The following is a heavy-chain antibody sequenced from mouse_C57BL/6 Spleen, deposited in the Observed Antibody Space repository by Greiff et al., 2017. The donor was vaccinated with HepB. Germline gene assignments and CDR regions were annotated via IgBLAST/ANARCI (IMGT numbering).Heavy chain of an antibody. Sequence: VQLQQSGPELVKPGASVKISCKASGYTLTDYYMNWVKQSHGKSLEWIGDINPNNGGTSYNQKFKGKATLTVDKSSSTAYMELRSLTSEDSAVYYCARVTDYFDYWGQGTTLTVSS. J-gene: IGHJ2*01. CDR2: INPNNGGT. CDR1: GYTLTDYY. V-gene: IGHV1-26*01. D-gene: IGHD2-13*01. CDR3: ARVTDYFDY.